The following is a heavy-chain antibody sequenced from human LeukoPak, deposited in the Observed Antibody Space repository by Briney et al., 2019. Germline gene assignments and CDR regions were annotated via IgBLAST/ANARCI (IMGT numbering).Heavy chain of an antibody. CDR2: IYYSGST. CDR3: ARGTYYFDY. V-gene: IGHV4-59*01. J-gene: IGHJ4*02. CDR1: GFNFSNSG. Sequence: GSLRLSCAASGFNFSNSGMNWVRQAPGKGLEWIGYIYYSGSTYYNPSLKSRVTISVDTSKNQFSLKLSSVTAADTAVYYCARGTYYFDYWGQGTLVTVSS.